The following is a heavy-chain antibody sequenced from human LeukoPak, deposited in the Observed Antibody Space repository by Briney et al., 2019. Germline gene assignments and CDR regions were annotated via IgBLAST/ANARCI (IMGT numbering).Heavy chain of an antibody. J-gene: IGHJ1*01. D-gene: IGHD3-22*01. CDR2: ISGSGGST. Sequence: GGSLRLSCEASGFSFSRYAMSGVRQAPGKGLEWVSAISGSGGSTYYADSVKGRFTISRDNSKNTLYLQMSSLRAEDTAIYYCAKDDYYDSTGYFRHWGQGTLVTVSS. V-gene: IGHV3-23*01. CDR3: AKDDYYDSTGYFRH. CDR1: GFSFSRYA.